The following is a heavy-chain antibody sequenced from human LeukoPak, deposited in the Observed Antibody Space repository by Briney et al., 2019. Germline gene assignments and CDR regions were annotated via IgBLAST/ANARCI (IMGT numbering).Heavy chain of an antibody. J-gene: IGHJ4*02. V-gene: IGHV4-39*07. CDR3: ARDRGKYYDFWSGYYSPSSSFDY. Sequence: SDTLSLTCTVSGGSISSSSYYGGWIRQPPGKGLEWLGSSYYSGSTYYNASLKSRVTISVDTSKNQFSLKLSSVTAADTAVYYCARDRGKYYDFWSGYYSPSSSFDYWGQGTLVTVSS. CDR1: GGSISSSSYY. D-gene: IGHD3-3*01. CDR2: SYYSGST.